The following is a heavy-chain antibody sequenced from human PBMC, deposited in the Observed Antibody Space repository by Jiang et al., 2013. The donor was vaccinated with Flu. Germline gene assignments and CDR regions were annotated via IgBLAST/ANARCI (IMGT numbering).Heavy chain of an antibody. CDR1: GYTFTGYY. CDR2: INPNSGGT. D-gene: IGHD5-18*01. Sequence: SVKVSCKASGYTFTGYYMHWVRQAPGRRLEWMGWINPNSGGTNYAQKFQGRVTMTRDTSISTAYMELSRLRSDDTAVYYCAREKVVDTAMVGGRDGYNYYFDYWGQGTLVTVSS. J-gene: IGHJ4*02. CDR3: AREKVVDTAMVGGRDGYNYYFDY. V-gene: IGHV1-2*02.